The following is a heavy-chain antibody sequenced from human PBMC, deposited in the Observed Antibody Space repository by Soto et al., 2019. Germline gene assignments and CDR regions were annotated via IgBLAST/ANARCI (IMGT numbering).Heavy chain of an antibody. Sequence: QVQLVQSGAEVKKPGSSVKVSCKASGGTFSSYAISWVRQAPGQGLEWMGGIIPIFGTANYAQKFQGRVTITAAESTSRANMELSSLRSEDTGVYYCAGAGWDYASSLHGWFDPWGQGTLVTVSS. CDR3: AGAGWDYASSLHGWFDP. V-gene: IGHV1-69*12. CDR1: GGTFSSYA. D-gene: IGHD3-22*01. CDR2: IIPIFGTA. J-gene: IGHJ5*02.